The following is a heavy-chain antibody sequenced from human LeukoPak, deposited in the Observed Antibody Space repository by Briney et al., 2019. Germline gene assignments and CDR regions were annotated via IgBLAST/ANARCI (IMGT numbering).Heavy chain of an antibody. CDR3: ARVAVAGPYFDY. CDR1: GFTFDDYA. J-gene: IGHJ4*02. V-gene: IGHV3-9*01. Sequence: GGSLRLSCAASGFTFDDYAMHWVRQAPGKGLEWVSGISWNSGSIGYADSVKGRFTISRDNAKNSLYLQMNSLRAEDTALYYCARVAVAGPYFDYWAQGTLVTVSS. CDR2: ISWNSGSI. D-gene: IGHD6-19*01.